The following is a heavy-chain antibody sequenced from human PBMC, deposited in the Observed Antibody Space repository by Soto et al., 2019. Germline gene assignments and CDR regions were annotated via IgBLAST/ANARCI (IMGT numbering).Heavy chain of an antibody. CDR2: IILALGTL. V-gene: IGHV1-69*01. CDR1: GDSFTHYA. J-gene: IGHJ5*02. CDR3: GRHCTNTKCRGGYYLDL. D-gene: IGHD2-8*01. Sequence: QVLLVQSGAEMKQPGSSVSVSCKASGDSFTHYAFTWVRQAPGQGPEWLGGIILALGTLHYSQRFPGRLTITAAESSRTVYMELGSLRPDDPAVYYCGRHCTNTKCRGGYYLDLWGQGTLLTVSS.